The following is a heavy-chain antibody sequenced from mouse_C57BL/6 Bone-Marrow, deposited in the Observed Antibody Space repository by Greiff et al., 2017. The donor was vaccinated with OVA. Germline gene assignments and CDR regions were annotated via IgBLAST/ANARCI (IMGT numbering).Heavy chain of an antibody. CDR2: INPGSGGT. D-gene: IGHD4-1*01. J-gene: IGHJ2*01. CDR3: AREGTDCDY. CDR1: GYAFTNYL. Sequence: VQLQQSGAELVRPGTSVKVSCKASGYAFTNYLIEWVKQRPGQGLEWIGVINPGSGGTNYNEKFKGKATLTADKSSITAYMQLSSLTSEDSAVYFCAREGTDCDYWGQGTTLTVSS. V-gene: IGHV1-54*01.